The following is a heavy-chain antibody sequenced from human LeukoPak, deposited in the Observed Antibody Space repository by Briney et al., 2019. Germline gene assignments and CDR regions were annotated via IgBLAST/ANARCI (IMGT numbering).Heavy chain of an antibody. CDR2: IYSGGST. Sequence: GGSLRLSCAASGFTVSSNYMSWVRQAAGKGLEWVSVIYSGGSTYYADSVKGRFTISRDNSKNTLYLQMNNLRAEDTAVYYCASGSGSYRTPYYYMDVWGKGTTVTASS. CDR1: GFTVSSNY. V-gene: IGHV3-53*01. CDR3: ASGSGSYRTPYYYMDV. D-gene: IGHD3-10*01. J-gene: IGHJ6*03.